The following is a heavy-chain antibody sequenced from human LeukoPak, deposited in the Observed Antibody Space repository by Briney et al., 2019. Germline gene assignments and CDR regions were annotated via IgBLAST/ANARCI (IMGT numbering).Heavy chain of an antibody. V-gene: IGHV3-21*01. J-gene: IGHJ6*03. Sequence: SGGSLRLSCAASGFIFSSYSMNWVRQAPGKGLECVSSISSSSSYIYYADSVKGRFTISRHNAKNSLYLQMNSLSAEDTALYYCARNMLGYNYHYMDVWGRGTTVTVSS. D-gene: IGHD2-8*01. CDR1: GFIFSSYS. CDR2: ISSSSSYI. CDR3: ARNMLGYNYHYMDV.